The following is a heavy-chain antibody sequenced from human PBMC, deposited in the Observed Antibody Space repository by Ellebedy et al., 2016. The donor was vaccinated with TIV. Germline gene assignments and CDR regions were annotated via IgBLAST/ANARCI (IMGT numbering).Heavy chain of an antibody. Sequence: GESLKISXAASGFTFSNHWMHWVRQVPGKGLVWVSIIRSDGSSTTYADSVKGRFTISRDNAKNTLYLQMNSLRTEDTAVYYCARGFFTMVRGVSYWGQGTLVTVSS. CDR2: IRSDGSST. CDR3: ARGFFTMVRGVSY. D-gene: IGHD3-10*01. V-gene: IGHV3-74*01. CDR1: GFTFSNHW. J-gene: IGHJ4*02.